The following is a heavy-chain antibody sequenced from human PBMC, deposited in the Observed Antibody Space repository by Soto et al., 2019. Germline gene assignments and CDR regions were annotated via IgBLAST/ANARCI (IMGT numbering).Heavy chain of an antibody. CDR3: ARGVGSGSYYNQYNWFDP. CDR1: GYTFTNYG. J-gene: IGHJ5*02. CDR2: INVYNGNT. Sequence: ASVKVSCKASGYTFTNYGISWVRQAPGQGLEWMGWINVYNGNTKYAQKVQGRVTMTTDTSTSTAYMELRSLRSDDTAMYYCARGVGSGSYYNQYNWFDPWGQGTLVTVSS. V-gene: IGHV1-18*01. D-gene: IGHD3-10*01.